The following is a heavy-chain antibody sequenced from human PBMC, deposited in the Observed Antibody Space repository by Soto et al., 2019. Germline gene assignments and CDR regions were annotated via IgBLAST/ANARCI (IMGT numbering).Heavy chain of an antibody. Sequence: PGGSLRLSCASSGFTSSSYWMSLVRQAPGKGLEWVANIKQDGSEKYYVDSVKGRFTISRDNAKNSLYLQMNSLRAEDTAVYYCARDPYNFNLHYYGMDVWGQGTTVTVSS. CDR3: ARDPYNFNLHYYGMDV. CDR1: GFTSSSYW. CDR2: IKQDGSEK. J-gene: IGHJ6*02. D-gene: IGHD1-20*01. V-gene: IGHV3-7*05.